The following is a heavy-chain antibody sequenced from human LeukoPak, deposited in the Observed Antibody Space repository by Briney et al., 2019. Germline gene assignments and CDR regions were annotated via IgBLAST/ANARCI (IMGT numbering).Heavy chain of an antibody. CDR1: VYTFSHYV. J-gene: IGHJ4*02. CDR2: ISVYNDNA. D-gene: IGHD1-14*01. Sequence: GASVKVSCQASVYTFSHYVLTWVRQAPGQGLEWMGWISVYNDNAIYAQKFEGRVTMTTDTSTSTGYMELRSLIFDDTAVYYCARSGPKDWALDYWRRGTLVSVSS. V-gene: IGHV1-18*01. CDR3: ARSGPKDWALDY.